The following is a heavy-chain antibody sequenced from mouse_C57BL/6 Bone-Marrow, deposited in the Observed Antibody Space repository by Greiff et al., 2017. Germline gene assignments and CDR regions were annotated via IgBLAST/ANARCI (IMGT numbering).Heavy chain of an antibody. Sequence: VQLQQSGAELVKPGASVKLSCKASGYTFTEYTIHWVKQRSGQGLEWIGWFYPGSGSIKYNEKFKDKATLTADKSSSTVYMELSRLTSEDSAVYFCARHGIGSSYVATGWFAYWGQGTLVTVSA. CDR3: ARHGIGSSYVATGWFAY. J-gene: IGHJ3*01. CDR2: FYPGSGSI. V-gene: IGHV1-62-2*01. D-gene: IGHD1-1*01. CDR1: GYTFTEYT.